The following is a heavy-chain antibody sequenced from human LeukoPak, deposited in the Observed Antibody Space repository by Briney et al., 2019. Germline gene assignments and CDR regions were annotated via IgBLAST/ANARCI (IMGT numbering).Heavy chain of an antibody. J-gene: IGHJ5*02. Sequence: PSETLSLTCAVYGGSFSGYYWSWIRQPPGKGLEWIGEINHSGSTNYNPSLKSRVTISVDTSKNQFSLKLSSVTAADTAVYYCARKARQQLVLFKTDWFDPWSRGTLVTVSS. D-gene: IGHD6-13*01. CDR3: ARKARQQLVLFKTDWFDP. CDR1: GGSFSGYY. V-gene: IGHV4-34*01. CDR2: INHSGST.